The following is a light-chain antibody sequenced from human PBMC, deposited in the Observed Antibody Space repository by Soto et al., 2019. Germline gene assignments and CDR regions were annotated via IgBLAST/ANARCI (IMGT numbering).Light chain of an antibody. CDR2: DAT. J-gene: IGKJ1*01. Sequence: DIQMTQSPSILSASIGDRVTISCRASQSIGVWLAWYQQKPGKAPRVLIFDATALESGVPSRFSGSGSGTEFTLTINNLQPDDFATYYCQQYHTSWWTFGQGTKVDIK. CDR3: QQYHTSWWT. V-gene: IGKV1-5*01. CDR1: QSIGVW.